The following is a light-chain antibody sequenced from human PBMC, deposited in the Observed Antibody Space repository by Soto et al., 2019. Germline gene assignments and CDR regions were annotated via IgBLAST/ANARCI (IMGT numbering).Light chain of an antibody. Sequence: DIVLTQSPGTLSLSTGERATLSCRGSQSVSGSYLAWYQQKPGQAPRLLIYGASSRATGIPDRFSGDGSGTDFTLTISRLEPEDFVVYYCQHYGTSPTWTFGQGTKVEVK. J-gene: IGKJ1*01. CDR3: QHYGTSPTWT. V-gene: IGKV3-20*01. CDR2: GAS. CDR1: QSVSGSY.